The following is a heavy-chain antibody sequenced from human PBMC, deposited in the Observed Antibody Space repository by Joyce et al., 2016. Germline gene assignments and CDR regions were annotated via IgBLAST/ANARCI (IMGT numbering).Heavy chain of an antibody. Sequence: EVQLVESGGGLVRPGGSLRLSCAASGFTFSSYSMNWVRQAPGKGLEGVSFISRNRNYIDYADSVKGRFTISRDNAKSSLFLQMDSLRAEDTAVYYCARNSAPRASTYYGLDVWGQGTTVTVSS. CDR3: ARNSAPRASTYYGLDV. J-gene: IGHJ6*02. CDR2: ISRNRNYI. V-gene: IGHV3-21*01. CDR1: GFTFSSYS. D-gene: IGHD5/OR15-5a*01.